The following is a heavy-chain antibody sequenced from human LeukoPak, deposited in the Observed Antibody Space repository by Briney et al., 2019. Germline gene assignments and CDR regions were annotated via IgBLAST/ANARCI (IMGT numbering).Heavy chain of an antibody. J-gene: IGHJ4*02. D-gene: IGHD1-26*01. Sequence: GGSLRLSCAASGFTFSSYAMHWVRQAPGKGLEYVSAISSNGGSTYYANSVKGSFTISRDNSKNTLYLQMGSLRAEDMAVYYCAKDGPTGSPGYWGQGTLVTVSS. CDR3: AKDGPTGSPGY. CDR1: GFTFSSYA. V-gene: IGHV3-64*01. CDR2: ISSNGGST.